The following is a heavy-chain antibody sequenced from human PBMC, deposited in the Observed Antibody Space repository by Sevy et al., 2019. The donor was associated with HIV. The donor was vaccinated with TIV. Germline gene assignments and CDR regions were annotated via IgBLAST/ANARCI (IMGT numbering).Heavy chain of an antibody. CDR2: INHSGST. CDR1: GGSFSGYY. D-gene: IGHD2-2*01. J-gene: IGHJ6*03. V-gene: IGHV4-34*01. CDR3: ARGNLGYCSSTSCYEFGYYYMDV. Sequence: SETLSLTCAVYGGSFSGYYWSWIRQPPGKGLEWIGEINHSGSTNYNPSLKSRVTISVDTSKNQFSLKLSSVTAADTVVYYCARGNLGYCSSTSCYEFGYYYMDVWGKGTTVTVSS.